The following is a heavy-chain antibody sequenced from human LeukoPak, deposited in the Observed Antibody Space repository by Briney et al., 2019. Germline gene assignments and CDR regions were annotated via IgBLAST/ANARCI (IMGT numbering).Heavy chain of an antibody. Sequence: SETLSLTCTVSGGSISSYYWSWIRQPPGKGLEWIGYIYTSGSTNYNPSLKSRVTISVDTSKNQFSLKLSSVTAADTAVYYCARHHIAAEVDWFDPWGQGTPVTVSS. CDR1: GGSISSYY. CDR3: ARHHIAAEVDWFDP. CDR2: IYTSGST. J-gene: IGHJ5*02. V-gene: IGHV4-4*09. D-gene: IGHD6-13*01.